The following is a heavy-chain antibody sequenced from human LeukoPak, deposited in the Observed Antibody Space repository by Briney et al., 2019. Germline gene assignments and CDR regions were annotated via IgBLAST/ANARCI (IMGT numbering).Heavy chain of an antibody. D-gene: IGHD3-22*01. J-gene: IGHJ5*02. CDR1: AFTVSSNY. CDR2: IYSGGST. CDR3: ARGYYDSSGYPGWGFDP. Sequence: GGSLRLSCAASAFTVSSNYMSWVRQAPGKGLEWVSVIYSGGSTYYADSVKGRFTISRDNSKNTVYLRMNSLRAEDTAVYYCARGYYDSSGYPGWGFDPWGQGTLVTVSS. V-gene: IGHV3-66*01.